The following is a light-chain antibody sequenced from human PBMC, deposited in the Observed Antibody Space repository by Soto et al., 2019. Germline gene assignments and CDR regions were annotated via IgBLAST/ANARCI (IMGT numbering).Light chain of an antibody. V-gene: IGKV3-20*01. CDR3: QQYGSSPNT. J-gene: IGKJ4*01. CDR1: QSVSSSY. CDR2: GAS. Sequence: EIVLTQSPGTLSLSPGERATLSCRARQSVSSSYLAWYQQKPGQAPRLLIYGASSRATGIPDRFSGSGSGTEFTLTISRLEPEDFALYYCQQYGSSPNTFGGGTKVEIK.